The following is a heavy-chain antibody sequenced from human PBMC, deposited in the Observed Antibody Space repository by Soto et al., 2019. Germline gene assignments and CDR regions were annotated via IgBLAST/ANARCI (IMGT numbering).Heavy chain of an antibody. V-gene: IGHV4-4*07. Sequence: SETLSLTCTVSGGSISSYYWSWIRQPAGKGLEWIGRIYTSGSTNYNPSLKSRVTMSVDTSKNQFSLKLSPVTAADTAVYYCARDHTSRDGYKSYYYYGMDVWGQGTTVTVSS. CDR3: ARDHTSRDGYKSYYYYGMDV. D-gene: IGHD5-12*01. CDR2: IYTSGST. J-gene: IGHJ6*02. CDR1: GGSISSYY.